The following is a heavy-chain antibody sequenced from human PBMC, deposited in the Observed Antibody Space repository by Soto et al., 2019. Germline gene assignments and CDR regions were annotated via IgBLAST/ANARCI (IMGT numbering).Heavy chain of an antibody. CDR3: VCFEPQQLVHVY. V-gene: IGHV3-66*01. D-gene: IGHD6-13*01. CDR1: GFTVSSNY. J-gene: IGHJ4*02. Sequence: GGSLRLSCAASGFTVSSNYMSWVRQAPGKGLEWVSVIYSGGSTYYADSVKGRFTISRDNSKNTLYLQMNSLRAEDTAVYYCVCFEPQQLVHVYWGQGTLVTVSS. CDR2: IYSGGST.